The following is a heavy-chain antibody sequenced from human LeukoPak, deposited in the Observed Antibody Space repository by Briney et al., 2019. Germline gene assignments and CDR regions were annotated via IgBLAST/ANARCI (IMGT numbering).Heavy chain of an antibody. Sequence: SETLSLTCTVSGGSISSSSYYWGWIRQPPGKGLEWIGSIYYSGSTYYNPSLKSRVTISVDTSKNQFSLKLSSVTAADTAVYYCARDRGPESGYSSSWYPNWFDPWGQGTLVTVSS. D-gene: IGHD6-13*01. V-gene: IGHV4-39*07. CDR2: IYYSGST. CDR1: GGSISSSSYY. J-gene: IGHJ5*02. CDR3: ARDRGPESGYSSSWYPNWFDP.